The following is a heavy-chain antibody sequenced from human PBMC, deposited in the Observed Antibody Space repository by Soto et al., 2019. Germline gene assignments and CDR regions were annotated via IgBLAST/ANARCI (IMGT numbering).Heavy chain of an antibody. V-gene: IGHV1-2*02. CDR2: IGPESGAT. CDR1: GYTFTGHY. Sequence: ASVKVSCKASGYTFTGHYIHWVRQAPEQGPEWMGEIGPESGATRYAQKFQGRVTMTGDMSITTVYMELNNLSPDDTAVYYCGRGRSGQIVVFYWGQGTPVTVSS. J-gene: IGHJ4*02. CDR3: GRGRSGQIVVFY. D-gene: IGHD1-26*01.